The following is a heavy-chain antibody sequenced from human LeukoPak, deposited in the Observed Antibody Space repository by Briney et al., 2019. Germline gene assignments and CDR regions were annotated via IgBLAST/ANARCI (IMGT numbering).Heavy chain of an antibody. D-gene: IGHD2-2*01. CDR1: GYTFTSHA. Sequence: GASVNVSCKASGYTFTSHAMHWVRQAPGQRLEWMGWINSGNGNTNYSQKFQGRVTITRDTSASTAYMELSSLRSEDTAVYYCAREDIVVVPAAKVTPYYYYGMDVWGKGTTVTVSS. J-gene: IGHJ6*04. V-gene: IGHV1-3*01. CDR2: INSGNGNT. CDR3: AREDIVVVPAAKVTPYYYYGMDV.